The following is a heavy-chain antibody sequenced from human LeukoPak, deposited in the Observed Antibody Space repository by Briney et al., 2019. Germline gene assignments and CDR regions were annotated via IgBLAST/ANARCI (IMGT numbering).Heavy chain of an antibody. CDR1: GFTFNSYE. CDR2: ISYDGSNK. J-gene: IGHJ6*02. D-gene: IGHD6-6*01. Sequence: PGGSLRLSCAASGFTFNSYEMHWVRQAPGKGLEWVAVISYDGSNKYYADFVKGRFTFSRDNSKNTVHLQMNSLRAEDTAVYYCARGRSRERAYGMDVWGPGTKVTVSS. CDR3: ARGRSRERAYGMDV. V-gene: IGHV3-30-3*01.